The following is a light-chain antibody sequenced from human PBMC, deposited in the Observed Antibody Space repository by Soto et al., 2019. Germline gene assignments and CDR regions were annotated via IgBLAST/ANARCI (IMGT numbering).Light chain of an antibody. CDR3: SSFTGPENSYV. Sequence: QSALTQPPSASGAPGQSVTISCTGTSSDVGGYNYVSWYQQHPGKAPKLMIYEVTKRPSGVPDRFSGSKSGNTASLTVSGLHAEDEADYYCSSFTGPENSYVFGTGTKLTVL. CDR2: EVT. J-gene: IGLJ1*01. CDR1: SSDVGGYNY. V-gene: IGLV2-8*01.